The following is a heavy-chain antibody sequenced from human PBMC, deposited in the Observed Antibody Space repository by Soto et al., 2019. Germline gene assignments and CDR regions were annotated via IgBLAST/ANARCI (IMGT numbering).Heavy chain of an antibody. CDR2: INHSGST. D-gene: IGHD3-10*01. CDR1: GRSFSGYY. V-gene: IGHV4-34*01. J-gene: IGHJ3*02. Sequence: SETLSLTCAVSGRSFSGYYWSWIRQPPGKGLEWIGEINHSGSTNYNPSLKSRVTISVDTSKNQFSLKLSSVTAADTAVYYCARGRRDYYGSGSARAFDIWGQGTMVTVSS. CDR3: ARGRRDYYGSGSARAFDI.